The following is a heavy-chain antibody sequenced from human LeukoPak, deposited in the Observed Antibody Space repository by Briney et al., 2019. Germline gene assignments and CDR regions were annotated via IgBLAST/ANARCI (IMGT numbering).Heavy chain of an antibody. Sequence: GESLKISCKGSGYSFTSYWIGWVRQMPGKGLEWMGIIYPGDSDTRYSPSFQGQVTISADKSISTAYLQWSSLKASDTAMYYCARLDGLAGTPDYYYGMDVWGQGTTVTVSS. V-gene: IGHV5-51*01. J-gene: IGHJ6*02. CDR2: IYPGDSDT. CDR1: GYSFTSYW. CDR3: ARLDGLAGTPDYYYGMDV. D-gene: IGHD6-19*01.